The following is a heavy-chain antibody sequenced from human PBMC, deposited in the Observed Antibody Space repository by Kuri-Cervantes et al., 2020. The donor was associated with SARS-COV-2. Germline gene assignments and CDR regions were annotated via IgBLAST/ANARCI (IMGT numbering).Heavy chain of an antibody. CDR3: ARDRVGVHDC. V-gene: IGHV3-21*01. CDR2: ISSSSSYI. J-gene: IGHJ4*02. CDR1: GFTFSSYS. Sequence: GESLKISCAASGFTFSSYSMNWVRQAPGKGLEWVSSISSSSSYIYYADSVKGRFTISRDNAKNSPYLQMNSLRTEDTAIYYCARDRVGVHDCWGQGTLVTVSS. D-gene: IGHD2-21*01.